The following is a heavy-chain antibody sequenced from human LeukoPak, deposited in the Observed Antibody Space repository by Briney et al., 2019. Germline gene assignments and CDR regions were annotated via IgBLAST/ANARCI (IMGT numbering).Heavy chain of an antibody. D-gene: IGHD1-1*01. CDR3: ARDNLDDFDY. CDR2: ISSSTNYI. J-gene: IGHJ4*02. Sequence: GGSLRLSCAASGFTFRSYSMNWVRQAPGKGLEWVSSISSSTNYIYYADSVKGRFTISRDNAKNSLYLQMNSLRAEDTAVYYCARDNLDDFDYWGQGTLVTVSS. CDR1: GFTFRSYS. V-gene: IGHV3-21*01.